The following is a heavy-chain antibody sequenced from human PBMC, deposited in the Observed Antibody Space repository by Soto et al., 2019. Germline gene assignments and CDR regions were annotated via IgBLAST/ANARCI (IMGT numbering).Heavy chain of an antibody. J-gene: IGHJ4*02. CDR3: AKGAWLDY. V-gene: IGHV3-23*01. CDR1: GFTFTTFD. CDR2: VRGRDGST. Sequence: EVQLLESGGGLVQPGASLRLSCAASGFTFTTFDMSWARQAPGKGLEWVSVVRGRDGSTSYADSLKGRFTISKDSSKTTLYLQMNSLRAEATALYYCAKGAWLDYWGQGTLVTVSS. D-gene: IGHD5-12*01.